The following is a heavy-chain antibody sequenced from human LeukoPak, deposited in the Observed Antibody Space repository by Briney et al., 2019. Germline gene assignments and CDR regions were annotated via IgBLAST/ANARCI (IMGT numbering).Heavy chain of an antibody. D-gene: IGHD6-19*01. CDR3: ARGSEGSSGWYKGLYYFDY. V-gene: IGHV3-21*01. Sequence: GGSLRLSCAASGFTFSSYSMNWVRQAPGKGLEWVSSISSSSSYIYYADSVKGRFTISRDNAKNSLYLQMNSLRAEDTAVYYCARGSEGSSGWYKGLYYFDYWGQGTLSPSPQ. CDR1: GFTFSSYS. CDR2: ISSSSSYI. J-gene: IGHJ4*02.